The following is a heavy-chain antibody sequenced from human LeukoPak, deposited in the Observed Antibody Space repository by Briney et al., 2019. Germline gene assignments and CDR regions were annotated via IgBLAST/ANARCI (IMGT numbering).Heavy chain of an antibody. CDR2: ISGGGGGI. V-gene: IGHV3-23*01. CDR3: AKDKTGRSYNWFDP. CDR1: GFTFSSYA. J-gene: IGHJ5*02. Sequence: PGGSLRLSCTTSGFTFSSYAMSWVRQAPGKGLEWVSSISGGGGGIYYADSVKGRFTISRDNSKNTLFLQMNSLRAEDTAIYYCAKDKTGRSYNWFDPWGQGTLVTVSS. D-gene: IGHD7-27*01.